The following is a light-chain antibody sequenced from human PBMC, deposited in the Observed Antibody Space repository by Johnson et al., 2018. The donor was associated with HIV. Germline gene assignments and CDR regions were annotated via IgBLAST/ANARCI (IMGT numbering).Light chain of an antibody. CDR1: SSNIGNNY. J-gene: IGLJ1*01. V-gene: IGLV1-51*01. Sequence: QSVLTQPPSVSAAPGQKVTIPCSGSSSNIGNNYASWYQQVPGTAPKLLIYDNNKRPSGIPDRFSGSKSATSATLAITGLQTGDEADYYCGAWDSSMSASYVFGTGTKVTVL. CDR2: DNN. CDR3: GAWDSSMSASYV.